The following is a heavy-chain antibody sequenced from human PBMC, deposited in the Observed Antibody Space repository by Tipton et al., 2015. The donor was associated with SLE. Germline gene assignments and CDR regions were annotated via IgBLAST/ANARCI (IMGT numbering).Heavy chain of an antibody. Sequence: TLSLTCTVSGGSISSHYWSWIRQPPGKGLEWIGYIYYSGSTNYNPSLKSRVTISVDTSKNQFSLKLSSVTAADTAVYYCARGPSEFSIAVAGTGGDYWGQETLVTGSS. J-gene: IGHJ4*02. CDR3: ARGPSEFSIAVAGTGGDY. CDR1: GGSISSHY. V-gene: IGHV4-59*11. D-gene: IGHD6-19*01. CDR2: IYYSGST.